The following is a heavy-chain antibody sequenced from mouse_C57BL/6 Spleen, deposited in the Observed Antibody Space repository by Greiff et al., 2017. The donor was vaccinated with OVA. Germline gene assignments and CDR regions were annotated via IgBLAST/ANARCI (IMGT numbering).Heavy chain of an antibody. Sequence: QVQLKQSGAELVKPGASVKLSCKASGYTFTSYWMQWVKQRPGQGLEWIGEIDPSDSYTNYNQKFKGKATLTVDTSSSTAYMQLSSLTSEDSAVYYCARGTAQAPFAYWGQGTLVTVSA. J-gene: IGHJ3*01. CDR1: GYTFTSYW. CDR2: IDPSDSYT. V-gene: IGHV1-50*01. D-gene: IGHD3-2*02. CDR3: ARGTAQAPFAY.